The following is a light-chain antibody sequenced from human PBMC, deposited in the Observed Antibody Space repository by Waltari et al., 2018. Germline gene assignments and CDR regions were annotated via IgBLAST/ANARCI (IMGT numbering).Light chain of an antibody. CDR2: AAS. V-gene: IGKV1-39*01. CDR3: QQSYTTPGT. Sequence: IHVTQSPPSLSASIGDRVSLTCRASENIRDFLNWYHQKPGTAPHLLIFAASNLQSGVPPRFTGSGSGTEFTLTINRLQPEDIGSYYCQQSYTTPGTFGQGTKLEI. J-gene: IGKJ2*01. CDR1: ENIRDF.